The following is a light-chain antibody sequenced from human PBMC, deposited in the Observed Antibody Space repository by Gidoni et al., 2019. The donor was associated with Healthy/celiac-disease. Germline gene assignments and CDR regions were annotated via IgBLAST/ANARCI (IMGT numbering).Light chain of an antibody. CDR1: RSDVGSYNL. V-gene: IGLV2-23*01. CDR2: EGS. J-gene: IGLJ3*02. Sequence: QSALTQPASVSGSPGQSITISCTGTRSDVGSYNLVSWYQQHPGKAPKLMIYEGSKRPSGVSNRFSGSKSGNTASLTISGLQAEDEAYYYCCSYAGSSTWVFGGGTKLTVL. CDR3: CSYAGSSTWV.